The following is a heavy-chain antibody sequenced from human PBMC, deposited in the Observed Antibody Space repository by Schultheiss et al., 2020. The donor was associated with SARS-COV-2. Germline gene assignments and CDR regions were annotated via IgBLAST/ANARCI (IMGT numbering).Heavy chain of an antibody. CDR1: GGSISSGGYY. CDR3: ARDDRYCSGGSCYRGDYYYYGMDV. D-gene: IGHD2-15*01. CDR2: IYYSGST. Sequence: SETLSLTCTVSGGSISSGGYYWSWIRQHPGKGLEWIGYIYYSGSTNYNPSLKSRVTISVDTSKNQFSLKLSSVTAADTAVYYCARDDRYCSGGSCYRGDYYYYGMDVWGKGTTVTVSS. J-gene: IGHJ6*04. V-gene: IGHV4-61*08.